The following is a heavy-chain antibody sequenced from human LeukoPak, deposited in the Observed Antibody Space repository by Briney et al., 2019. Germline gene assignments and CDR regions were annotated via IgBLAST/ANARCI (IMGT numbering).Heavy chain of an antibody. CDR3: ARGREWSRAIVVPALAYYFDY. Sequence: SETLSLTCTVSGGSISSYYWSWIRQPPGKGLEWIGYIYYSGSTNYNPSLMSRVTISVDTSKNQFSLKLSSVTAADTAVYYCARGREWSRAIVVPALAYYFDYWGQGTLVTVSS. J-gene: IGHJ4*02. CDR2: IYYSGST. D-gene: IGHD2-2*01. CDR1: GGSISSYY. V-gene: IGHV4-59*08.